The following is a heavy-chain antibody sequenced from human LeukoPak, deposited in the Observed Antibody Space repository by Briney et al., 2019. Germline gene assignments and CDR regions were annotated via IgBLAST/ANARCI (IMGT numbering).Heavy chain of an antibody. V-gene: IGHV4-59*10. Sequence: PSETLSLTCVVYGGSFSGYYWSWIRQPAGKGLEWIGRIYTSGSTNYNPSLKSRVTMSVDTSKNQFSLKLSSVTAADTAVYYCARNGIGPFDYWGQGTLVTVSS. CDR3: ARNGIGPFDY. CDR2: IYTSGST. CDR1: GGSFSGYY. D-gene: IGHD1-26*01. J-gene: IGHJ4*02.